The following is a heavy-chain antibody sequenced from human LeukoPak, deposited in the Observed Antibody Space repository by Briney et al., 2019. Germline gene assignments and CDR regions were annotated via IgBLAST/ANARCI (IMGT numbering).Heavy chain of an antibody. J-gene: IGHJ3*02. V-gene: IGHV3-21*01. CDR3: ARYYYDSSGYEDAFDI. CDR1: GFTFSSYS. Sequence: PGGSLRLFCAASGFTFSSYSMNWVRQAPGKGLEWVSSISSSSSYIYYADSVKGRFTISRDNAKNSLYLQMNSLRAEDTAVYYCARYYYDSSGYEDAFDIWGQGTMVTVSS. D-gene: IGHD3-22*01. CDR2: ISSSSSYI.